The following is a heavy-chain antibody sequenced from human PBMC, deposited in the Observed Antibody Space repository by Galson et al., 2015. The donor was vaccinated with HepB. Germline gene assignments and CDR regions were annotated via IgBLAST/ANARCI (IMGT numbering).Heavy chain of an antibody. D-gene: IGHD2-2*01. V-gene: IGHV3-23*01. CDR2: ISGSGGST. J-gene: IGHJ4*02. CDR3: AKDLPRDCSSTSCPMDY. Sequence: SLRLSCAASGFTFSSYAMSWVRQAPGKGLEWVSAISGSGGSTYYADSVKGRFTISRDNSKNTLYLQMNSLRAEDTAVYYCAKDLPRDCSSTSCPMDYWGQGTLVTVSS. CDR1: GFTFSSYA.